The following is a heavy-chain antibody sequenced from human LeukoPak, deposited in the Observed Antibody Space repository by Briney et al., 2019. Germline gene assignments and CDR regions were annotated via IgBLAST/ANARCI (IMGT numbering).Heavy chain of an antibody. CDR2: ISSSSSNT. V-gene: IGHV3-21*01. D-gene: IGHD2-21*02. Sequence: PGGSLRLACAASGFTFSSYTMNWVRQAPGEGLEWVSSISSSSSNTNYADSVKGRFSISTDNAKNSLYLQMNSLRAEDTAVYYCARDVTHCGGDCYSGDYWGQGTLVTVSS. CDR1: GFTFSSYT. CDR3: ARDVTHCGGDCYSGDY. J-gene: IGHJ4*02.